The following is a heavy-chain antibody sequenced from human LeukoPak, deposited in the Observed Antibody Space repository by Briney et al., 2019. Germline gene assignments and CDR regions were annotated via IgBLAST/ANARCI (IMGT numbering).Heavy chain of an antibody. CDR3: ARDPTPYNWNNNWFDP. D-gene: IGHD1/OR15-1a*01. CDR1: GFSFDDYA. CDR2: ISWNNVNI. J-gene: IGHJ5*02. V-gene: IGHV3-9*03. Sequence: PGRSLRLSCAASGFSFDDYAMHWVRQAPGKGLEWVSGISWNNVNIAYADSVKGRFTISRDSAKNSLYLQMNSLREEDMALYYCARDPTPYNWNNNWFDPWGQGTLVTVSS.